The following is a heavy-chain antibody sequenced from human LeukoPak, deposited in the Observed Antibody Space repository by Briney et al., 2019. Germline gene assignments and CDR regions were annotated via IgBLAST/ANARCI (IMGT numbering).Heavy chain of an antibody. V-gene: IGHV3-21*01. Sequence: GGSLRLSCAASGFTFSSYSMNWVRQAPGKGLEWVSSISSSSSYIYYADSVKGRFTISRDNAKNSLYLQMNSLRAEDTAVYYCARAYGDSYYFDYWGQGTLVTVSS. CDR2: ISSSSSYI. CDR3: ARAYGDSYYFDY. D-gene: IGHD4-17*01. J-gene: IGHJ4*02. CDR1: GFTFSSYS.